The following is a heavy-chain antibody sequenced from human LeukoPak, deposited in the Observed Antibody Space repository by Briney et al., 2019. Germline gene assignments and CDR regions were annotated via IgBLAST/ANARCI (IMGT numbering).Heavy chain of an antibody. CDR3: ARGERELPFDY. CDR1: GGTFSSYA. CDR2: IIPMFGTA. Sequence: ASVKVSCKASGGTFSSYAISWVRQAPGQGLEWMGRIIPMFGTANYAQKFQGRVTITADESTRTAYLDLSSLKSEDTAVYYCARGERELPFDYWGQGTLVTASS. D-gene: IGHD1-1*01. J-gene: IGHJ4*02. V-gene: IGHV1-69*15.